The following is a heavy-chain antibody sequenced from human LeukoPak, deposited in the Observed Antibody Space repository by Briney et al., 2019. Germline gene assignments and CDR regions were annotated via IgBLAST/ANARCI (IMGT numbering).Heavy chain of an antibody. CDR1: GGTFSSYA. CDR2: IIPIFGTA. Sequence: ASVKVSCKASGGTFSSYAISWVRQAPGQGLEWMGGIIPIFGTANYAQKFQGRVTITADKSTSTAYMELSTLRSEDTAVYYCATGSLGIVVKTYINWFDSWGQGTLVAVSS. D-gene: IGHD6-19*01. V-gene: IGHV1-69*06. CDR3: ATGSLGIVVKTYINWFDS. J-gene: IGHJ5*01.